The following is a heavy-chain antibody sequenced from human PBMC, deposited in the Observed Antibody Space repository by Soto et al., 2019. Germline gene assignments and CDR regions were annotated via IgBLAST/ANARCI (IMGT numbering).Heavy chain of an antibody. Sequence: LSLTCTVSGGSISSYYWSWIRQPPGKGLEWIGYIYYSGSTNYNPSLKSRVTISVDTSKNQFSLKLSSVTAADTAVYYCARDQTTDYCSGGSCYSGHWFDPWGQGTLVTVSS. CDR1: GGSISSYY. V-gene: IGHV4-59*01. CDR2: IYYSGST. D-gene: IGHD2-15*01. J-gene: IGHJ5*02. CDR3: ARDQTTDYCSGGSCYSGHWFDP.